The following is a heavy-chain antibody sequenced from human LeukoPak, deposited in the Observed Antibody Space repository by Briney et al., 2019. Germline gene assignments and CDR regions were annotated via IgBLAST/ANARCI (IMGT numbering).Heavy chain of an antibody. J-gene: IGHJ4*02. D-gene: IGHD3-22*01. CDR2: ISSSGSTI. V-gene: IGHV3-11*01. CDR1: GFTFIDYN. Sequence: GGSLRLSRAAAGFTFIDYNMSWIRPAPGKGLGWGSYISSSGSTIYYADSVKGRFTISRDNAKNSLYLQMNSLRAEDTAVYYCARVVEYYYDSSGYYYWGQGTLVTVSS. CDR3: ARVVEYYYDSSGYYY.